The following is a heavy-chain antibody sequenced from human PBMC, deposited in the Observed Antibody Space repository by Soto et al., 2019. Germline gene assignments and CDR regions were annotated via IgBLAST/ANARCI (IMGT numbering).Heavy chain of an antibody. CDR3: ARRKERSGPNELDS. Sequence: ASVKVSCKASGYTFITYDIHWVRQATGQGLEWMGWMNPSNGNAGYAQKFQGRVTMTRNISISTAHMELSSLRSEDTAVYFCARRKERSGPNELDSWGQGTLVTVSS. CDR1: GYTFITYD. J-gene: IGHJ5*01. V-gene: IGHV1-8*01. D-gene: IGHD1-1*01. CDR2: MNPSNGNA.